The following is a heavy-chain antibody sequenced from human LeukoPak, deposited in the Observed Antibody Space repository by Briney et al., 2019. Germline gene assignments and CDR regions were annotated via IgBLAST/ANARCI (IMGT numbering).Heavy chain of an antibody. CDR2: LNSNSGGT. CDR1: GSTFTAHY. D-gene: IGHD6-13*01. J-gene: IGHJ4*02. V-gene: IGHV1-2*02. Sequence: ASVKVSCKGSGSTFTAHYIHWVRQAPGQGPEWMGWLNSNSGGTNYAQKFQGRVTMTRGTSISTAYMELSRLRSDDTAVYYCARGAAAATSYFDYWGQGTLVTVSS. CDR3: ARGAAAATSYFDY.